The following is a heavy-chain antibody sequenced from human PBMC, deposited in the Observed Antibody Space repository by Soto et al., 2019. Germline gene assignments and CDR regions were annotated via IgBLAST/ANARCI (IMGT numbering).Heavy chain of an antibody. V-gene: IGHV1-69*02. CDR2: IIPILGIA. Sequence: QVQLVQSGAEVKKPGSSVKVSCKASGGTFSSYTISWVRQAPGQGLEWMGRIIPILGIANYAQKFQGRVTITADKSTRTAYMELSSLRSEDTAVYYCARGLRFLEWSSYYYMDVWGKGTTVTVSS. J-gene: IGHJ6*03. CDR3: ARGLRFLEWSSYYYMDV. CDR1: GGTFSSYT. D-gene: IGHD3-3*01.